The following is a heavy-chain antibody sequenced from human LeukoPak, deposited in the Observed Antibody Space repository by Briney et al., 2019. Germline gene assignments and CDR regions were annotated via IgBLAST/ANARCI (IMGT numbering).Heavy chain of an antibody. V-gene: IGHV3-23*01. D-gene: IGHD1-26*01. J-gene: IGHJ4*02. Sequence: GGSLRLSCAASGFTFSKYAMSWVRQAPGKGLEWVSVISGSGGSTYYADSVKGRFTISRDSPKNTLYLQMNSLRAEDTAVYYCAKDLGRYRNNYFDYWGQGTLVTVSS. CDR2: ISGSGGST. CDR3: AKDLGRYRNNYFDY. CDR1: GFTFSKYA.